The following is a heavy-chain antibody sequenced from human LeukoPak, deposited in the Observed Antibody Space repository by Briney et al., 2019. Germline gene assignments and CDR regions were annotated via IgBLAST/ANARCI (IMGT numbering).Heavy chain of an antibody. CDR3: ARSGHYYDSGAYLD. Sequence: PSETLSLTCTVSGYSISSGYYWGWIRQPPGKGLEWIGSIYHSGSTYYNPSLKSRVTISVDTSKNQFSLKLSSVTAADTAVYYCARSGHYYDSGAYLDWGQGTLVTVSS. CDR2: IYHSGST. J-gene: IGHJ4*02. CDR1: GYSISSGYY. D-gene: IGHD3-22*01. V-gene: IGHV4-38-2*02.